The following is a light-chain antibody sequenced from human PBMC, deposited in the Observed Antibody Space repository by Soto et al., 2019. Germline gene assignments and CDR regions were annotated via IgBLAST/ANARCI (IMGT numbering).Light chain of an antibody. CDR3: LQDYYYPLS. Sequence: AIQMTQSPSSLSASVGDRVIITCRASQGIVNHLDWYQQKPGKAPKLLINAASTLQSGVPSRFSGSGSGTDFTLTISSLQPEDFATYYCLQDYYYPLSFGGGTKVEIK. J-gene: IGKJ4*01. CDR2: AAS. V-gene: IGKV1-6*01. CDR1: QGIVNH.